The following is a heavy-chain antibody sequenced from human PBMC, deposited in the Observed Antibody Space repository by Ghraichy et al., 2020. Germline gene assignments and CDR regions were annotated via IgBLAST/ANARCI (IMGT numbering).Heavy chain of an antibody. D-gene: IGHD2-2*01. J-gene: IGHJ6*02. Sequence: GGSLRLSCAASGFAFSNYAMSWVRQAPGKGLEWVSGISGSGGTTDYADSVRGRVTISRDNSKNTLYLQMNSLRAEDTAVYYCAKALGYCSSTSCPPYYYYGMDVWGQGTTVTVSS. CDR2: ISGSGGTT. CDR3: AKALGYCSSTSCPPYYYYGMDV. V-gene: IGHV3-23*01. CDR1: GFAFSNYA.